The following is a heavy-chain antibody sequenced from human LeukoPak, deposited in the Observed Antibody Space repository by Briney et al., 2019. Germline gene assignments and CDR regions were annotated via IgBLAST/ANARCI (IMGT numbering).Heavy chain of an antibody. V-gene: IGHV3-33*01. J-gene: IGHJ6*02. CDR3: ARVLLPLYGMDV. CDR1: GFAFSSYG. Sequence: GRSLRLSCAASGFAFSSYGMHWVRQAPGKGLEWVAVIWYDGSNKYYADSVKGRFTISRDNSKNTLYLQMNSLRAEDTAVYYCARVLLPLYGMDVWGQGTTVTVSS. D-gene: IGHD3-22*01. CDR2: IWYDGSNK.